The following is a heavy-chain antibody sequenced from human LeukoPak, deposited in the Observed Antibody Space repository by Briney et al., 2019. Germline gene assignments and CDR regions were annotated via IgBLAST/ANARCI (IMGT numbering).Heavy chain of an antibody. CDR3: ARDRYTVVSWYFDL. D-gene: IGHD4-23*01. CDR1: GGSISSGGYY. CDR2: IYYSGST. V-gene: IGHV4-31*03. J-gene: IGHJ2*01. Sequence: SETLSLTCTVSGGSISSGGYYWSWIRQHPGKGLEWIGYIYYSGSTYYNPSLKSRVTISVDTSKNQFSLKLSSVTAADAAVYYCARDRYTVVSWYFDLWGRGTLVTVSS.